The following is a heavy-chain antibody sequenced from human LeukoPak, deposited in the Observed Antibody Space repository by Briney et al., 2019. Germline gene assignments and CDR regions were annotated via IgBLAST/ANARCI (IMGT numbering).Heavy chain of an antibody. CDR1: GFTFSSYW. D-gene: IGHD3-22*01. J-gene: IGHJ4*02. V-gene: IGHV3-53*01. Sequence: GGSLRLSCAASGFTFSSYWMNWARQAPGKGLEWVSVIYSGGSTYYADSVKGRFTISRDNSKNTLYLQMNSLRAEDTAVYYCARGILSYYDSSGYSFDYWGQGTLVTVSS. CDR3: ARGILSYYDSSGYSFDY. CDR2: IYSGGST.